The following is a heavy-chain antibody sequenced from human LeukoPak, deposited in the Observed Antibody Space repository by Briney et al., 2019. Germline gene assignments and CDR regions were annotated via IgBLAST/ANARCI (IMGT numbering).Heavy chain of an antibody. CDR2: INPNSGNT. V-gene: IGHV1-8*02. J-gene: IGHJ6*03. CDR1: GYTFTGYY. D-gene: IGHD3-10*01. Sequence: ASVKVSCKASGYTFTGYYMHWVRQAPGQGLEWMGWINPNSGNTGYAQKFQGRVTMTRNTSISTAYMELSSLRSEDTAVYYCARGLRFGEFEAYYMDVWGKGTTVTISS. CDR3: ARGLRFGEFEAYYMDV.